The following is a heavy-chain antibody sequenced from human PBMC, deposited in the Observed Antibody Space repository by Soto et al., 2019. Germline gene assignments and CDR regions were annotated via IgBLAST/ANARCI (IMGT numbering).Heavy chain of an antibody. V-gene: IGHV1-24*01. D-gene: IGHD3-10*01. CDR1: GYTLTELS. CDR3: ATAAGSGGTMVRGVIEAFDI. Sequence: ASVKVSCKVSGYTLTELSMHWLLQAPGKGLEWLGGFDPEDGETIYAQKFQGRVTMTEDTSTDTAYMELSSLRSEDTAVYYCATAAGSGGTMVRGVIEAFDIWGQGTMVTVSS. J-gene: IGHJ3*02. CDR2: FDPEDGET.